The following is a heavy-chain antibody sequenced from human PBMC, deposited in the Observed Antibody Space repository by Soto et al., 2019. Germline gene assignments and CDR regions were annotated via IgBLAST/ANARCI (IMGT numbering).Heavy chain of an antibody. CDR1: GYRFTSYW. J-gene: IGHJ5*02. D-gene: IGHD3-22*01. V-gene: IGHV5-51*01. CDR2: IFHSDSDT. CDR3: ARKDKSGYFNWFDP. Sequence: PGESLKIYCRTSGYRFTSYWIAWVRQMPGKGLEWMGIIFHSDSDTRYSPSFQGQVTISADRSTSTVFLQWASLKASDTAVYFCARKDKSGYFNWFDPWGQGALVTVSS.